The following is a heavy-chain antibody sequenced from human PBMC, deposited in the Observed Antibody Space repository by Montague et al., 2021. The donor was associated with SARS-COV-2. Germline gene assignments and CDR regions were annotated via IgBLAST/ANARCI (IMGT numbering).Heavy chain of an antibody. D-gene: IGHD2-8*01. CDR1: GGSITTDTCN. CDR2: NIYNGNY. V-gene: IGHV4-39*02. Sequence: SETLSLTCSVSGGSITTDTCNWTWLAPRQGKGWEWYVFNIYNGNYNPTLSLRSRFTISINTSKYHFFLRVASVTAADTSVYYSARVPNGRHDNWGPGALVTVSS. CDR3: ARVPNGRHDN. J-gene: IGHJ4*02.